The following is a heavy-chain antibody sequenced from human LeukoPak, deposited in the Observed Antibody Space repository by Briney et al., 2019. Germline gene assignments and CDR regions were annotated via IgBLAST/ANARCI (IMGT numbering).Heavy chain of an antibody. CDR1: GFTFSSYA. D-gene: IGHD2-15*01. CDR3: ATDPGYCSGGSCSY. V-gene: IGHV3-23*01. J-gene: IGHJ4*02. CDR2: ISGSGGST. Sequence: PGGSLRLSCAAPGFTFSSYAMSWVRQAPGKGLEWVSAISGSGGSTYYADSVKGRFTISRDNSKNTLYLQMNSLRAEDTAVYYCATDPGYCSGGSCSYWGQGTLVTVSS.